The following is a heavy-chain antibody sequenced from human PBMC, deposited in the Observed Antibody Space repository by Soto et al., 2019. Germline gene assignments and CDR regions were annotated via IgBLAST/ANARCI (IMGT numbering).Heavy chain of an antibody. Sequence: QLQLQESGPGLVKPSETLSLTCTVSGGSISSSSYYWGWIRQPPGKGLAWIGSILYSGSTYYNPSLKSRVTISVDTSKNQSSLKLSSVTAADTAVYYCAGGEWELFDYWGQGTLVTVSS. V-gene: IGHV4-39*01. CDR3: AGGEWELFDY. CDR1: GGSISSSSYY. J-gene: IGHJ4*02. CDR2: ILYSGST. D-gene: IGHD1-26*01.